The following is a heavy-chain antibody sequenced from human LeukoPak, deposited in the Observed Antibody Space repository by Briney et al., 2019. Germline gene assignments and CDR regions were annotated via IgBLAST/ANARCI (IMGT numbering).Heavy chain of an antibody. J-gene: IGHJ4*02. CDR3: AKGIGGFGELPDY. CDR1: GFSFSTYW. V-gene: IGHV3-74*01. CDR2: INSDGHST. D-gene: IGHD3-10*01. Sequence: GGSLRLSCAASGFSFSTYWMHWVRQVPGKGLAWVSRINSDGHSTSYADSVKGRFTTSRDNAKNSLYLQMNSLRAEDTAVYYCAKGIGGFGELPDYWGQGTLVTVSS.